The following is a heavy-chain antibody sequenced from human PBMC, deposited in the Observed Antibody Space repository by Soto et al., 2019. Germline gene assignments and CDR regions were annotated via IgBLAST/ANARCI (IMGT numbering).Heavy chain of an antibody. CDR3: ARYCSNTNCYMLEY. D-gene: IGHD2-2*02. J-gene: IGHJ4*02. CDR1: GASVTSAGYY. V-gene: IGHV4-61*08. CDR2: VSSTGSA. Sequence: QLQESGPGLVRPSETLSLICTVSGASVTSAGYYWSWIRQPPGKGLEWIGYVSSTGSAIYNSALKSRVTMSLDMPKNQFSLRLDSVTAADTAVYYCARYCSNTNCYMLEYWGQGTLVTASS.